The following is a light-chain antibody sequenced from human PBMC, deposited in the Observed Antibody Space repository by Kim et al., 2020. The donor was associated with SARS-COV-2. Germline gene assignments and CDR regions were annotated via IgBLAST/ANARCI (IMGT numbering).Light chain of an antibody. CDR1: TSDIGTYNY. CDR2: DVT. V-gene: IGLV2-14*03. Sequence: PGQSISVSCSGSTSDIGTYNYVSWYQHRPGQAPKLIIYDVTKRPAGVSDRLSGSKSGTTAFLTISGLQAEDEADYYCNSYANRRTVFGGGTKLTVL. CDR3: NSYANRRTV. J-gene: IGLJ3*02.